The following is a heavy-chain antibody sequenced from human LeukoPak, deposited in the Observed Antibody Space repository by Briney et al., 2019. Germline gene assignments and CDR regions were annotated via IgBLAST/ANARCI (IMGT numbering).Heavy chain of an antibody. V-gene: IGHV3-30*04. CDR2: ISYDGSNK. J-gene: IGHJ4*02. D-gene: IGHD6-19*01. Sequence: GGSLRLSCAASGFTFRSYAMHWVRQTPGKGLEWEAAISYDGSNKKYADSVKGRFTVSRDNSKNTLYLQMNSLRAEDTAVYYCARGVRIAVAGNIDYWGQSTLVTVSS. CDR1: GFTFRSYA. CDR3: ARGVRIAVAGNIDY.